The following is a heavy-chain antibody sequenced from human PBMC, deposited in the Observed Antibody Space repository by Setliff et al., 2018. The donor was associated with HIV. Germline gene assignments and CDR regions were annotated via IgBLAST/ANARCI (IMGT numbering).Heavy chain of an antibody. Sequence: SETLSLTCAVYDGSFSGYYWIWIRQPPGKGLEWIGEITHSGRTNYNPSLKSRVTISVDTSKNQFSLNLRSVTAADTAVYFCASGGHKLHDYWGQGTLVTVSS. D-gene: IGHD1-26*01. V-gene: IGHV4-34*01. CDR3: ASGGHKLHDY. J-gene: IGHJ4*02. CDR2: ITHSGRT. CDR1: DGSFSGYY.